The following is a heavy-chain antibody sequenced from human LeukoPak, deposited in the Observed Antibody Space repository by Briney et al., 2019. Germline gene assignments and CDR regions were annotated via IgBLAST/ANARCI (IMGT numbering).Heavy chain of an antibody. Sequence: ASVKVSCRASGYTFTTYHINWVRQATAQGLEWMGWMNPNSGDRGYAQKFQGRVTITSAASIGTAYMELRSLTSVDASVYFCARTTSFTASGYDYWGQGTLVTVSS. CDR1: GYTFTTYH. V-gene: IGHV1-8*03. CDR3: ARTTSFTASGYDY. D-gene: IGHD3-16*02. J-gene: IGHJ4*02. CDR2: MNPNSGDR.